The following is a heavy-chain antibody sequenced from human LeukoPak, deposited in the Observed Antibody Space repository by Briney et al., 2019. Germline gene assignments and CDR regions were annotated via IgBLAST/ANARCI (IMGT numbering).Heavy chain of an antibody. CDR2: ISSSSSYI. D-gene: IGHD5-24*01. Sequence: GGSLRLSCAASGFTFSSYSMNWVRQAPGKGLEWVSSISSSSSYIYYADSVKGRFTISRDNAKNSLYLQMNSLRAEDTALYYCAKDRRGYSGAFDIWGQGTMVTVSS. J-gene: IGHJ3*02. CDR3: AKDRRGYSGAFDI. V-gene: IGHV3-21*04. CDR1: GFTFSSYS.